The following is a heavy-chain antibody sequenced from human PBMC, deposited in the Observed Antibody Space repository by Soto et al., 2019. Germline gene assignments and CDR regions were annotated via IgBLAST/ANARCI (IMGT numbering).Heavy chain of an antibody. CDR3: ARHSSGYGLGWFDP. Sequence: QVQLQESGPGLVKPSETLSLTCTVSGGSISSYYWSWIRQPPGKGLEWIGYIYYSGSTNYNPSLKSRVTISVDTSKNQFSLKLSSVTAADTAVYYCARHSSGYGLGWFDPWGQGTLVTVSS. D-gene: IGHD5-12*01. CDR2: IYYSGST. V-gene: IGHV4-59*08. CDR1: GGSISSYY. J-gene: IGHJ5*02.